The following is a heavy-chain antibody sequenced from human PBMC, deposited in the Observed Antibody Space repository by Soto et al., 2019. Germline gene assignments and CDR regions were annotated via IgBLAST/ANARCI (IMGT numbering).Heavy chain of an antibody. CDR3: ARVRGDIVVVPAATPYYYYGMDV. Sequence: SGAEVKKPGASVKVSCKASGYTFTSYGISWVRQAPGQGLEWMGWISAYNGNTNYAQKLQGRVTMTTDTSTSTAYMELRSLRSDDTAVYYCARVRGDIVVVPAATPYYYYGMDVWGQGTTVTVSS. D-gene: IGHD2-2*01. CDR1: GYTFTSYG. J-gene: IGHJ6*02. V-gene: IGHV1-18*01. CDR2: ISAYNGNT.